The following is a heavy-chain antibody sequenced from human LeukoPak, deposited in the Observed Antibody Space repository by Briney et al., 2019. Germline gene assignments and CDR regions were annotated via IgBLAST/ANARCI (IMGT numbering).Heavy chain of an antibody. Sequence: SETLSLTCTVSGGSISSGSYYWSWIRQPAGKGLEWIGRIYTSGSTNYNPSLKSRLTMSLDKAKNQFSLTLTSVTAADTAVYYCARIYGAFDIWGQGTRVTVSS. J-gene: IGHJ3*02. V-gene: IGHV4-61*02. CDR2: IYTSGST. CDR3: ARIYGAFDI. D-gene: IGHD3-10*01. CDR1: GGSISSGSYY.